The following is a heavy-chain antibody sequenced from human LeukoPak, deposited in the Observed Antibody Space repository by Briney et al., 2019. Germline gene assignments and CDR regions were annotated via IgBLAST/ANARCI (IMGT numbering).Heavy chain of an antibody. Sequence: PGRSLRLSCAASGFTFSSYGMHWARQAPGKGLEWVAVIWYDGSDKYYADSAKGRFTISRGNSRNTLYLQMNSLRAEDTAVYYCAKDQTAFGIAAAGSLIGYWGQGTLVTVSS. CDR3: AKDQTAFGIAAAGSLIGY. D-gene: IGHD6-13*01. J-gene: IGHJ4*02. CDR1: GFTFSSYG. V-gene: IGHV3-33*06. CDR2: IWYDGSDK.